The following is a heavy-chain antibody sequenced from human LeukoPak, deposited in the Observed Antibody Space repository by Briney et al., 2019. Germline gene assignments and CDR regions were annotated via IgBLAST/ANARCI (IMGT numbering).Heavy chain of an antibody. D-gene: IGHD1-1*01. CDR2: LTGGSDNS. CDR1: GFTFSSSA. CDR3: VRGWQQLGS. Sequence: AGGSLRLSCAASGFTFSSSAMTWVRQAPGKGLEWVSSLTGGSDNSEHADSVKGRFCISRDNSKNTLYLQMNSLTAEDTAVYYCVRGWQQLGSWGRGTLVTVSS. V-gene: IGHV3-23*01. J-gene: IGHJ5*02.